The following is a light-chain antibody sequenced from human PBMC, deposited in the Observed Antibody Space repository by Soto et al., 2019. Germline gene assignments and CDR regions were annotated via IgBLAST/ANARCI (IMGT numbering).Light chain of an antibody. CDR1: QRITNNF. CDR2: GAS. J-gene: IGKJ5*01. V-gene: IGKV3D-20*02. CDR3: QQRANRIT. Sequence: EIVLTQSPVTLSLSPGERATLSCRASQRITNNFLAWFQQRPGLAPRLLIYGASSRASGIPERFSGSGSGTDFALTISRLEPEDFAVYYCQQRANRITFGQGTRLEIK.